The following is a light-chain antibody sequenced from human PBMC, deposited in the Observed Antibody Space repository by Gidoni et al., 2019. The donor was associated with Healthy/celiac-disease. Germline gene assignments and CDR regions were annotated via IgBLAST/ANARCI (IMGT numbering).Light chain of an antibody. Sequence: DIQMTQSPSTLSASVGDSVTITCRASQGISSWLAWYQQKPGKAPKLLIYQASSLESGVPSRFSGSGTGTEFTLTISSLQPDDFATYYCQQYNSYSGFTFGPXTKVDIK. J-gene: IGKJ3*01. CDR2: QAS. V-gene: IGKV1-5*03. CDR1: QGISSW. CDR3: QQYNSYSGFT.